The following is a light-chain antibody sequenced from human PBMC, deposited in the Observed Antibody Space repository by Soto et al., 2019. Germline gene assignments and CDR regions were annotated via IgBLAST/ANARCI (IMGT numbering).Light chain of an antibody. CDR1: ELSKQY. V-gene: IGLV3-25*02. Sequence: YELTQPPPVSVSPGQTARITCSGDELSKQYSFWYQQKPGQAPVLVIYKDTERASGIPERFSGSSSGTTVTLTISGVRAEDEATYYCQSSDDTGDYYLFGTGTKVTV. CDR2: KDT. J-gene: IGLJ1*01. CDR3: QSSDDTGDYYL.